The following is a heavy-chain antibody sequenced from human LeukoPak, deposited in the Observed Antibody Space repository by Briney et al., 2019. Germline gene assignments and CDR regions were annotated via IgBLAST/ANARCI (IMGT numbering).Heavy chain of an antibody. CDR1: GGSIGSYY. CDR2: IYYSGST. V-gene: IGHV4-59*01. J-gene: IGHJ4*02. Sequence: SETLSVTCTVSGGSIGSYYWSWIRQPPGKGLEWIGYIYYSGSTKYNPSLTSRVTISVDTSKNQFSLKLTSVTAADTAVYYCARYNILTASDYWGQGILVTVSS. CDR3: ARYNILTASDY. D-gene: IGHD3-9*01.